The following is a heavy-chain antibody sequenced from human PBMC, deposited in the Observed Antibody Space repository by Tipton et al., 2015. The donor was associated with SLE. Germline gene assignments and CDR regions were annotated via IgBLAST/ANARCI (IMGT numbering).Heavy chain of an antibody. J-gene: IGHJ6*03. D-gene: IGHD6-19*01. CDR2: INHSGRT. CDR1: GGSFSGYF. V-gene: IGHV4-34*01. Sequence: TLSLTCVVYGGSFSGYFWSWIRQPPGKGLEWIGEINHSGRTNYNPSLKSRVTISGDTSKNQFSLRLSSVTAADTAVYYCARGYNERSRQWLATVSMDVWGKGTTVTVSS. CDR3: ARGYNERSRQWLATVSMDV.